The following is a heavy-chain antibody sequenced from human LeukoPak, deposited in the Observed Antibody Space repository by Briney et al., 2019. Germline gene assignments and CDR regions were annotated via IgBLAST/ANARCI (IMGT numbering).Heavy chain of an antibody. CDR1: GYTFTSPY. D-gene: IGHD3-3*01. J-gene: IGHJ4*02. Sequence: APLKVSCRASGYTFTSPYMSWVRQAPGHGLEWMGVINPLVVSTSYPQKYQGRVTMSRDTSTSTVYMELSSLKSEDTAVYYCAAPGASGFVGNFWSGPLDFWGQGALVTVSS. CDR2: INPLVVST. CDR3: AAPGASGFVGNFWSGPLDF. V-gene: IGHV1-46*01.